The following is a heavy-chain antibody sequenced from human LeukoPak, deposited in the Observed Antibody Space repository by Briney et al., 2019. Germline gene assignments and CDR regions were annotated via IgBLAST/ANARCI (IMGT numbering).Heavy chain of an antibody. Sequence: GRSLRLSCAASGFTFSSYAMHWVRQAPGKGLEWVAVISYDGSNKYYADSVKGRFTISRDNSKNTLYLQMNSLRAEDTAVYYCARGGEMYDYWGQETLVTVSS. V-gene: IGHV3-30*04. CDR1: GFTFSSYA. CDR3: ARGGEMYDY. CDR2: ISYDGSNK. J-gene: IGHJ4*02. D-gene: IGHD3-10*01.